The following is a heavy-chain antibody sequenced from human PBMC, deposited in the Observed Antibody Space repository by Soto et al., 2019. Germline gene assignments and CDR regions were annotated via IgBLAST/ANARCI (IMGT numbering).Heavy chain of an antibody. CDR1: GYTFTGYY. V-gene: IGHV1-2*04. D-gene: IGHD3-10*01. CDR3: AIDLTMVRGVTFPPYYYYYGMDV. CDR2: INPNSSGT. J-gene: IGHJ6*02. Sequence: ASVQVSCKASGYTFTGYYMHWVRQAPGQGLEWIGWINPNSSGTNYAQKFQGWVTMTRDTSISTAYMELSRLRSDDTAVYYCAIDLTMVRGVTFPPYYYYYGMDVWGQGTTVTVSS.